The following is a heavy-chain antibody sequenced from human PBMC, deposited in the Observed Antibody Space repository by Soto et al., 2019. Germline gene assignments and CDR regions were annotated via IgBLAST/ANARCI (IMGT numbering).Heavy chain of an antibody. CDR1: DFSFSSYA. Sequence: PGGSLRLSCAASDFSFSSYAMHWVRQAPGKGLEWVSLISWDGGSTYYADSVKGRFTISRDNSKNSLYLQMNSLRAEDTALYYCAKDTAPVAAAYYYYYGMDVWGQGTTVTVSS. J-gene: IGHJ6*02. D-gene: IGHD2-15*01. CDR3: AKDTAPVAAAYYYYYGMDV. CDR2: ISWDGGST. V-gene: IGHV3-43D*04.